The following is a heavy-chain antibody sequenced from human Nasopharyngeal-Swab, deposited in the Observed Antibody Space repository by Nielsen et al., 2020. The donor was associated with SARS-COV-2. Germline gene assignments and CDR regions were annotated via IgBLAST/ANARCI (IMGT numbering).Heavy chain of an antibody. CDR2: TYYRSKWYN. V-gene: IGHV6-1*01. CDR3: ARVTYSSGWYDYYYYMDV. Sequence: TLFLTCAISGDSVSSNSAAWNWIRQSPSGGLEWLGRTYYRSKWYNDYAVSVKSRITINPDTSKNQFSLQLNSVTPEDTAVYYCARVTYSSGWYDYYYYMDVWGKGTTVTVSS. J-gene: IGHJ6*03. D-gene: IGHD6-19*01. CDR1: GDSVSSNSAA.